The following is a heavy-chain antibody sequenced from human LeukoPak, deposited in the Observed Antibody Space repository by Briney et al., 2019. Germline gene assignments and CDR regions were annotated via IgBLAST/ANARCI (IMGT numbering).Heavy chain of an antibody. Sequence: GGSLRLSCAASGFTFSSYWMHWVRQAPGKGLVWVSRINSDGSSTSYADSVKGRFTISRDNAKNTLYLQMNSLRAEDTAVYYCAREDSSGWYFDYWGQGTLVTASS. V-gene: IGHV3-74*01. CDR3: AREDSSGWYFDY. CDR2: INSDGSST. CDR1: GFTFSSYW. J-gene: IGHJ4*02. D-gene: IGHD6-19*01.